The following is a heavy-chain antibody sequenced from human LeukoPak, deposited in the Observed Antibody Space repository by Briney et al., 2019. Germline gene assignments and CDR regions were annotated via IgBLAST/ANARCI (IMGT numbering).Heavy chain of an antibody. Sequence: SETLSLTCTVSGGSISSGSYYWSWIRQPAGKGLEWIGRIYTSGSTNYNPSLKSRVTISVDTSKNQFSLKLSSVTAADTAVYYCARGWIVGANFDYWGQGTLVTVSS. D-gene: IGHD1-26*01. CDR2: IYTSGST. CDR1: GGSISSGSYY. J-gene: IGHJ4*02. CDR3: ARGWIVGANFDY. V-gene: IGHV4-61*02.